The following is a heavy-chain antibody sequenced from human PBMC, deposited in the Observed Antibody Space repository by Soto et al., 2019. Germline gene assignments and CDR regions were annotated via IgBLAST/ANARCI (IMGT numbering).Heavy chain of an antibody. V-gene: IGHV4-59*01. J-gene: IGHJ4*02. CDR1: GDSISTFY. CDR2: IHYSGST. Sequence: LSLTCTVAGDSISTFYWSWIRQPPGKGLEWIGYIHYSGSTNYNPSLKSQVIISVDTSKNQFSLKLSSVTAADTAVYFCARVRSNLFDYWGQGTLVTVSS. CDR3: ARVRSNLFDY. D-gene: IGHD3-3*01.